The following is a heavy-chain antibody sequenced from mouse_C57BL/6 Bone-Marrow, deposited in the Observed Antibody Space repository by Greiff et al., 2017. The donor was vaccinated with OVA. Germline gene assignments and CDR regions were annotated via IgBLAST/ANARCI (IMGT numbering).Heavy chain of an antibody. Sequence: QVQLKESGPGLVQPSQSLSITCTVSGFSLTSYGVHWVRQSPGKGLEWLGVIWSGGSTDYNAAVISRLSISKDNSKSQVFFKMNSLQADDTAIYYCARNGYYGSRGLYWYFDVWGTGTTVTVSS. V-gene: IGHV2-2*01. CDR3: ARNGYYGSRGLYWYFDV. J-gene: IGHJ1*03. D-gene: IGHD1-1*01. CDR1: GFSLTSYG. CDR2: IWSGGST.